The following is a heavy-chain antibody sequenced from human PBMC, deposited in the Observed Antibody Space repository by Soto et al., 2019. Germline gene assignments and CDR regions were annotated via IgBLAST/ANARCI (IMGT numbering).Heavy chain of an antibody. V-gene: IGHV4-30-4*01. J-gene: IGHJ6*02. CDR2: IYYSGST. Sequence: SETLSLTCTVSGGSISSGDYYWSWIRQPPGKGLEWIGYIYYSGSTYYNPSLKSRVTISVDTSKNQFSLKLSSVTAADTAVYYCAGGSVGTGTVPPYYYYYYGMDVWGQGTTVTVSS. CDR1: GGSISSGDYY. D-gene: IGHD1-7*01. CDR3: AGGSVGTGTVPPYYYYYYGMDV.